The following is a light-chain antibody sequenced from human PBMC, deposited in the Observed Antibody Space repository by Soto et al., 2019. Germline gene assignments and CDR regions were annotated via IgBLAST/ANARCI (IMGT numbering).Light chain of an antibody. CDR3: QQYVRSCT. CDR1: HSVTSAY. V-gene: IGKV3-20*01. J-gene: IGKJ1*01. CDR2: GAS. Sequence: QATVTLPLSPGKRATLSCRATHSVTSAYLAWYQQNPGQAPRLLIYGASNTATGIPDRFGGSGSGTEFTLTISSLEPEEFAVYYCQQYVRSCTFGQGTKVDIK.